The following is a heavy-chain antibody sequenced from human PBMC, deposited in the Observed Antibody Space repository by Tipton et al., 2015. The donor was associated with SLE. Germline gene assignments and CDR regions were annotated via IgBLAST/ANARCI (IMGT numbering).Heavy chain of an antibody. D-gene: IGHD3/OR15-3a*01. V-gene: IGHV4-59*08. CDR3: ARQDVIRFLDYLPGGWFDP. CDR1: GVSISSYY. J-gene: IGHJ5*02. CDR2: IYSSSGTT. Sequence: TLSLTCSVFGVSISSYYWSWIRQPPGKGLDLIGNIYSSSGTTFYNPSLSSRLTISVDTSKNQFSLKLTSVTAADTAVYYCARQDVIRFLDYLPGGWFDPWGQGTLVTVSS.